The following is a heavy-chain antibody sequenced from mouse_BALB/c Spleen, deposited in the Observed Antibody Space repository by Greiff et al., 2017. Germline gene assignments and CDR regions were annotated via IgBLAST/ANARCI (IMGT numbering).Heavy chain of an antibody. D-gene: IGHD2-2*01. CDR3: APIYYGYDDGGYFDY. CDR1: GYTFTSYW. CDR2: IYPGNSDT. V-gene: IGHV1-5*01. J-gene: IGHJ2*01. Sequence: EVQLQQSGTVLARPGASVKMSCKASGYTFTSYWMHWVKQRPGQGLEWIGAIYPGNSDTSYNQKFKGKAKLTAVTSTSTAYMELSSLTSEDTAVYYCAPIYYGYDDGGYFDYWGQGTTLTVSS.